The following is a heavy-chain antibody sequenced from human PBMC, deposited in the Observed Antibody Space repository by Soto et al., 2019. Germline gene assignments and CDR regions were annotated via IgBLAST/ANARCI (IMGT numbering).Heavy chain of an antibody. CDR1: GGSISGGDYY. Sequence: PSETLSLTCTVSGGSISGGDYYWSWIRQPPGKGLEWIGYIYYSGSTYYNPSLKSRVTISVDTSKNQFSLKLSSVTAADTAVYYCARGRDYSNYYYYGMDVWGQGTTVTVSS. CDR3: ARGRDYSNYYYYGMDV. D-gene: IGHD4-4*01. V-gene: IGHV4-30-4*01. CDR2: IYYSGST. J-gene: IGHJ6*02.